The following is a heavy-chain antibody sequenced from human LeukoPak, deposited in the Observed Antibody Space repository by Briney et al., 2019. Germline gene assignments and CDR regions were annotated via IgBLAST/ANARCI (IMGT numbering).Heavy chain of an antibody. CDR2: ISGSGSST. J-gene: IGHJ4*02. V-gene: IGHV3-23*01. CDR1: GFTFSSYA. Sequence: GGSLRLSCAASGFTFSSYAMSWVRQPPGKGLEWVSSISGSGSSTYYADSVKGRFTISRDNSKNSLYLQMNSLRAEDMALYYCAKDNRRYSSSWYYFDYWGQGTLVTVSS. CDR3: AKDNRRYSSSWYYFDY. D-gene: IGHD6-13*01.